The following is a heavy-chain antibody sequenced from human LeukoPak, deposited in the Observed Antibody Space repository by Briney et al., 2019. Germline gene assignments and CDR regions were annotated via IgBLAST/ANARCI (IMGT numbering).Heavy chain of an antibody. J-gene: IGHJ4*02. CDR1: GYSISSGYY. CDR2: IYHSGST. Sequence: PSETLSLTCAVSGYSISSGYYWGWIRQPPGKGLEWIGSIYHSGSTYYNPSLKSRVTISVDTSKNQFSLKLSSVTAADTAVYYCANWGSGRFDYWGQGTLVTVSS. D-gene: IGHD7-27*01. V-gene: IGHV4-38-2*01. CDR3: ANWGSGRFDY.